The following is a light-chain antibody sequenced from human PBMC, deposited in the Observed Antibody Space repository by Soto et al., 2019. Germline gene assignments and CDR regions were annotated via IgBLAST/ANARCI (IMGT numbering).Light chain of an antibody. V-gene: IGKV1-8*01. Sequence: AIRLTQSRSSLCASTGESVTLTCLASQGISSYLAWYQQKPGKAPKLLIYAASTLQSGVPSRFSGSGSGTDFTLTISCLQSEDFATYYCQQYYSYPQLTFGGGTKVDIK. CDR1: QGISSY. CDR2: AAS. CDR3: QQYYSYPQLT. J-gene: IGKJ4*01.